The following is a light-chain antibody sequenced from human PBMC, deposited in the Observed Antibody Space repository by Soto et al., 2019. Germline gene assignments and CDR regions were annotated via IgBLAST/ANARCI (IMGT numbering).Light chain of an antibody. J-gene: IGLJ2*01. CDR2: EVS. V-gene: IGLV2-8*01. CDR1: SSDVGGYNY. CDR3: SSYAGSSTWV. Sequence: QSAPTQPPSASGSPGQSATISCTGTSSDVGGYNYVSWYQQYPGKAPKLMIYEVSKRPSGVPDRFSGSKSGNTASLTVSGLQAEDEADYYCSSYAGSSTWVVGGGTKLTFL.